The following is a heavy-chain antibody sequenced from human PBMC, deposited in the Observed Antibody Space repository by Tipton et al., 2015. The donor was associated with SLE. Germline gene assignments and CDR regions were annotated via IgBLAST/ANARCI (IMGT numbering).Heavy chain of an antibody. CDR3: ARVSDRSGYFGAFDI. Sequence: TLSLTCSVSGGSISSYYWSWIRQPPGKGLEWIGTIYYSGSTYYNPSLKSRVTISVDTSKNQFSLRLGSVTAADTAVYYCARVSDRSGYFGAFDIWAQGTMVTVSS. J-gene: IGHJ3*02. V-gene: IGHV4-59*12. CDR1: GGSISSYY. D-gene: IGHD3-22*01. CDR2: IYYSGST.